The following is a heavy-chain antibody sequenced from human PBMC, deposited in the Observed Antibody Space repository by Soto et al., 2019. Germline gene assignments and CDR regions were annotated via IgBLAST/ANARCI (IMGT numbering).Heavy chain of an antibody. D-gene: IGHD4-17*01. V-gene: IGHV1-69*02. J-gene: IGHJ4*02. Sequence: QGQLVQSGAEVKKPGSSVKVSCKASGGTFSSYTISWVLQASGQGLEWVGRLIPILGLANYAQKFQDRVKLTAAKSTRTAYMELSSLRPEDTAVYYCARGTVYGDYGSLSYWGQGPLVTVSS. CDR3: ARGTVYGDYGSLSY. CDR2: LIPILGLA. CDR1: GGTFSSYT.